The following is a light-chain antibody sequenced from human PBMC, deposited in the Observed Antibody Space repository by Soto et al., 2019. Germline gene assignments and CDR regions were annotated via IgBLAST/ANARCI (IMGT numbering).Light chain of an antibody. V-gene: IGKV1-39*01. CDR3: QQAYDIPRT. CDR1: QSISKY. Sequence: DIHMTQSPSSLSASVEDIVTFTFLATQSISKYLNWYQQKPGKAPNLLIYSTSTLQSGVPSRFSGSGSGTDFTLTINSLQPEDFATYYCQQAYDIPRTFGQGTKVDI. CDR2: STS. J-gene: IGKJ1*01.